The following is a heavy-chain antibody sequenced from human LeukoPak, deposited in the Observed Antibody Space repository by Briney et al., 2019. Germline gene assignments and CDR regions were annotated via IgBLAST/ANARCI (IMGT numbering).Heavy chain of an antibody. CDR2: IYHSGST. D-gene: IGHD5-12*01. CDR3: ARGGSGYDSFDY. CDR1: GYSISSGYY. V-gene: IGHV4-38-2*02. Sequence: SETLSLTCTVSGYSISSGYYWGWIRQPPRKGLEWIGSIYHSGSTYYNPSLKSRVTISVDTSKNQFSLKLSSVTAADTAVYFCARGGSGYDSFDYWGQGTLVTVSS. J-gene: IGHJ4*02.